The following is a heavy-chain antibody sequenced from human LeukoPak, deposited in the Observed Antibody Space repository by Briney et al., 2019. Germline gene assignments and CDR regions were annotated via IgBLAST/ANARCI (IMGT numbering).Heavy chain of an antibody. CDR2: ISSSSSTI. D-gene: IGHD3-10*01. Sequence: PGGSLRLSCAASGFTFSSYSMNWVRQAPGKGLEWVSYISSSSSTIYYADSVKGRFTISRDNAKNSLYLQMNSLRAEDTAVYYCARTPTYYYGSGSYQDAYYFDYWGQGTLVTVSS. CDR1: GFTFSSYS. J-gene: IGHJ4*02. CDR3: ARTPTYYYGSGSYQDAYYFDY. V-gene: IGHV3-48*01.